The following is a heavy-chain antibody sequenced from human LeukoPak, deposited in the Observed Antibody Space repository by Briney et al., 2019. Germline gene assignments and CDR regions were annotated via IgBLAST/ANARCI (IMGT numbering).Heavy chain of an antibody. CDR1: GFTFSSYA. D-gene: IGHD3-10*01. CDR3: ASLWFGELARFY. Sequence: PGGSLRLSCAASGFTFSSYAMSWVRQAPGKGLEWVSAISGSGGSTYYADSVKGRFTISRDNSKNTLYLQMNSPRAEDTAVYYCASLWFGELARFYWGQGTLVTVSS. V-gene: IGHV3-23*01. CDR2: ISGSGGST. J-gene: IGHJ4*02.